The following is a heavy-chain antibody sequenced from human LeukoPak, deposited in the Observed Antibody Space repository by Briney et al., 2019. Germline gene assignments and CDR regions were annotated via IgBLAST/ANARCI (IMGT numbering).Heavy chain of an antibody. J-gene: IGHJ4*02. D-gene: IGHD6-13*01. V-gene: IGHV3-11*04. CDR1: GFTVSSNS. CDR2: ISSSGSTI. Sequence: GGSLRLSCTVSGFTVSSNSMSWVRQAPGKGLEWASYISSSGSTIYYANSVKGRFTISRDNAKNSLYLQMNSLRAEDTAVYYCARRGIAAAPGPFGYWGQGTLVTVSS. CDR3: ARRGIAAAPGPFGY.